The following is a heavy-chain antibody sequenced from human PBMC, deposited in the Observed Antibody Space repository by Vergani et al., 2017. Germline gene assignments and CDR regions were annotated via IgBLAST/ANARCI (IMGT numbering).Heavy chain of an antibody. J-gene: IGHJ5*02. CDR2: IYPNGNG. CDR3: ARGNCGVNCPKYNWLAP. CDR1: GGSMSDFY. Sequence: QVHLQESGPGVVKPSDTLSLTCTVSGGSMSDFYWTWIRQPAGRGLEWIGSIYPNGNGNYNESLRSRLTMSIDTSRSQFSLSLSSVTAADTAVYYCARGNCGVNCPKYNWLAPWGRGILVTVSS. V-gene: IGHV4-4*07. D-gene: IGHD2-21*01.